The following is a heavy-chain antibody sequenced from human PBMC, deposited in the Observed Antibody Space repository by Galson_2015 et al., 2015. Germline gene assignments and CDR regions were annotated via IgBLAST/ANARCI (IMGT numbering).Heavy chain of an antibody. Sequence: SLRLSCAASGFTFSSYRMNWVRQAPGKGLEWVSYISSSSSTIYYADSVKGRFTISRDNAKNSLYLQMNSLRDEDTAVYYCAREAVRGSTSCYVFDYWGQGTLVTVSS. J-gene: IGHJ4*02. CDR3: AREAVRGSTSCYVFDY. CDR1: GFTFSSYR. D-gene: IGHD2-2*01. V-gene: IGHV3-48*02. CDR2: ISSSSSTI.